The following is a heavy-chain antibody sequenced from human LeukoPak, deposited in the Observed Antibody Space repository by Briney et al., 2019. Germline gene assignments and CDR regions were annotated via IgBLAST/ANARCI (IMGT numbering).Heavy chain of an antibody. CDR2: IYYSGST. D-gene: IGHD3-3*01. CDR3: ARGRAYYDFWSGYSFFDY. V-gene: IGHV4-31*03. J-gene: IGHJ4*02. Sequence: SETLSLTCTVSGGSISSGGYYWSWIRQHPGKGLEWIGYIYYSGSTYYNPSLKSRVTISVDTSKNQFSLKLSSVTAADTAVYYCARGRAYYDFWSGYSFFDYWGQGTLVIVSS. CDR1: GGSISSGGYY.